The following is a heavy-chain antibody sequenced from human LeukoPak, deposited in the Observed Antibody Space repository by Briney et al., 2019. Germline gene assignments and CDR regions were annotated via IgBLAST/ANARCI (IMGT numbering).Heavy chain of an antibody. CDR2: IYYSGSIYFSGST. V-gene: IGHV4-61*03. D-gene: IGHD1-1*01. J-gene: IGHJ6*03. CDR1: GGSLSSGSYY. Sequence: SETLSLTCTVSGGSLSSGSYYWGWIRQPPGKGLEWTGSIYYSGSIYFSGSTNFNPSLNGRVSISRDTSKNLFSLRLRSVTAADTAVYFCARGRVSSSTWYSTYYYYFYMDVWGKGTTVTVSS. CDR3: ARGRVSSSTWYSTYYYYFYMDV.